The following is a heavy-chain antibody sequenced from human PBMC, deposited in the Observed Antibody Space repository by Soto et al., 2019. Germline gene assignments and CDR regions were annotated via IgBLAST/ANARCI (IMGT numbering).Heavy chain of an antibody. D-gene: IGHD4-17*01. CDR2: IGSDGSPT. CDR3: ARGRGYGDYFYFDY. CDR1: GFTFSSYW. J-gene: IGHJ4*02. Sequence: EVQLVESGGGLVQPGGSLRLSCAASGFTFSSYWIHWVRQAPGKGLVWVSRIGSDGSPTRYADSVKGRFTISRDNAKNTLYLQMSSLRAEDTAVYYCARGRGYGDYFYFDYRGQGTLVTVSS. V-gene: IGHV3-74*01.